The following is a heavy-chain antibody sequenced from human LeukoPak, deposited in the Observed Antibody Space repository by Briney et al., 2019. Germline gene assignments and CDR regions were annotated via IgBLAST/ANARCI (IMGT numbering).Heavy chain of an antibody. CDR1: GGSVSNNNW. Sequence: PSGTLSLTCAVSGGSVSNNNWWTWVRQPPGKGLEWVGETFHSGSTNYNPSLKSRVPISVDKSKNQFSLRLSSVTAADTAVYYCARAVGASEEKKIWGQGILVTVSS. CDR2: TFHSGST. V-gene: IGHV4-4*02. D-gene: IGHD1-26*01. CDR3: ARAVGASEEKKI. J-gene: IGHJ4*02.